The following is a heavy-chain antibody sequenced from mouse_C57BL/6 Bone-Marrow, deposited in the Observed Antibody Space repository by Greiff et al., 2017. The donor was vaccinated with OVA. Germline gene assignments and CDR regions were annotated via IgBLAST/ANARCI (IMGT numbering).Heavy chain of an antibody. Sequence: VHVKQSGAELVRPGASVKLSCTASGFNIKDDYMHWVKQRPEQGLEWIGWIDPENGDTEYASKFQGKATITADTSSNTAYLQLSSLTSEDTAVYYCTTDGYYPYWYFDVWGTGTTVTVSS. CDR2: IDPENGDT. V-gene: IGHV14-4*01. CDR1: GFNIKDDY. J-gene: IGHJ1*03. CDR3: TTDGYYPYWYFDV. D-gene: IGHD2-3*01.